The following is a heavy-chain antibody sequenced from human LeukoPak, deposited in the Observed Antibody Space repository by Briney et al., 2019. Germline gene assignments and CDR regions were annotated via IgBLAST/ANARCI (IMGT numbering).Heavy chain of an antibody. V-gene: IGHV3-23*01. J-gene: IGHJ4*02. CDR3: AKVPYYYDSSGYSDY. D-gene: IGHD3-22*01. CDR2: ISGSGGST. Sequence: PGGSLRLSCAASGFTFSSYAMSWVRQAPGKGLEWVSAISGSGGSTYYADSVKGRFTISRDNSKNTLYLQMNSLRAEDTAVYYCAKVPYYYDSSGYSDYWGQGTLVTVSS. CDR1: GFTFSSYA.